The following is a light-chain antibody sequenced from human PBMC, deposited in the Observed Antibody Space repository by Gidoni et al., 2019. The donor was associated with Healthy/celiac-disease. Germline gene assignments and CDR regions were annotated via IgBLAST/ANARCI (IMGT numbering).Light chain of an antibody. Sequence: IHLTHSPPTLSASVGDRVTITCRASQSISSWLAWYQRKPGKAPKLLIYKASSLESGVPSRFSGSGSGTEFTLTISSLQPDDFATYYCQQYNSYPLTFXGXTKVEIK. CDR3: QQYNSYPLT. J-gene: IGKJ4*01. CDR2: KAS. V-gene: IGKV1-5*03. CDR1: QSISSW.